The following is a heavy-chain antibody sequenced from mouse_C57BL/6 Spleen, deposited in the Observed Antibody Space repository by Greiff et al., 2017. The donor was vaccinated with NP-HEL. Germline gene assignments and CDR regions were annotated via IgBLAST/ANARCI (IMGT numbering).Heavy chain of an antibody. J-gene: IGHJ1*03. D-gene: IGHD2-1*01. CDR3: AWIYYGNYDWYIDV. Sequence: EVKLQESGPGLVKPSQSLSLTCSVTGYSITSGYYWNWIRQFPGNKLEWMGYISYDGSNNYNPSLKNRIAITRDTSKNQLFLKLNSVTTEDTATYYCAWIYYGNYDWYIDVWGTGTTVTVSS. CDR1: GYSITSGYY. V-gene: IGHV3-6*01. CDR2: ISYDGSN.